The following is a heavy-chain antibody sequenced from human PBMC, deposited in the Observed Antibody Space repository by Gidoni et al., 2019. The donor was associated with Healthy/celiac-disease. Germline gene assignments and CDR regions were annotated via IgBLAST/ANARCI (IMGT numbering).Heavy chain of an antibody. J-gene: IGHJ6*02. Sequence: MGRIIPILGIANYAQKFQGRVTITADKSTSTAYMELSSLRSEDTAVYYCAREQDIPGYSYGTRMDVWGQGTTVTVSS. D-gene: IGHD5-18*01. CDR3: AREQDIPGYSYGTRMDV. CDR2: IIPILGIA. V-gene: IGHV1-69*04.